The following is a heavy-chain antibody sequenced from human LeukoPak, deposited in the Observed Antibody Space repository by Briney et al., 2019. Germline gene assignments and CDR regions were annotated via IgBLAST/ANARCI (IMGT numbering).Heavy chain of an antibody. CDR3: ARGSSGWDYYYYYYMDV. J-gene: IGHJ6*03. CDR2: INHSGST. V-gene: IGHV4-34*01. D-gene: IGHD6-19*01. Sequence: PSETLSLTCAVYGGSFSGYYWSWIRQPPGKGLEWIGEINHSGSTNYNPSLKSRVAISVDTSKNQFSLKLSSVTAADTAVYYCARGSSGWDYYYYYYMDVWGKGTTVTISS. CDR1: GGSFSGYY.